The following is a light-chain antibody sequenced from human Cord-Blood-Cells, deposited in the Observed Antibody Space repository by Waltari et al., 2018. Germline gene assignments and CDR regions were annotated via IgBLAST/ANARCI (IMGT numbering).Light chain of an antibody. V-gene: IGKV1-13*02. J-gene: IGKJ3*01. Sequence: ALQLTQSPSSLSASVGDRVTIPSPASQGISSYLAWYQQKPGKAPKLLIYDASSLESGVPSMFSGSGSGTDFTLTISSLQPEDFAAYYCQQFNSYPMATFTFGPGTKVDIK. CDR2: DAS. CDR3: QQFNSYPMATFT. CDR1: QGISSY.